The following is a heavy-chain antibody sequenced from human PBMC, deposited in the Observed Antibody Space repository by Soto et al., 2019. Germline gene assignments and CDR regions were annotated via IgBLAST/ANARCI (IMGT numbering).Heavy chain of an antibody. CDR3: ATVSSSGWYCDY. V-gene: IGHV1-24*01. J-gene: IGHJ4*02. D-gene: IGHD6-19*01. CDR1: GYTLTELS. Sequence: ASVKVSCRVSGYTLTELSMHWVRQAPGKGLEWMGGFDPEDGETIYAQKFQGRVTMTEDTSTDTAYMELSSLRSEDTAVYYCATVSSSGWYCDYRGQGTLVTVSS. CDR2: FDPEDGET.